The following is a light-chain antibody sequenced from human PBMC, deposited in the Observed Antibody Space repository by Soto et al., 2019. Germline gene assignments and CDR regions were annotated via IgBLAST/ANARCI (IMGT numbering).Light chain of an antibody. CDR3: QVWDTSSDHPGV. J-gene: IGLJ1*01. V-gene: IGLV3-21*02. Sequence: SYALTQPPSVSVAPGQTASISCGGNTFGMTSVHWYHQKPGQAPVLVVYDDSDRPSGIPERFSGSNSGNTATLTISRVEAGDEADYYCQVWDTSSDHPGVFGTGTKVTVL. CDR2: DDS. CDR1: TFGMTS.